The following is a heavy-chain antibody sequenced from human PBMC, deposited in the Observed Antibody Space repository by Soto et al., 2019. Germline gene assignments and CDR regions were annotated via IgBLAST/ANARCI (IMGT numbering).Heavy chain of an antibody. D-gene: IGHD6-13*01. J-gene: IGHJ5*01. CDR1: GDISTNFD. Sequence: SMKVRCYASGDISTNFDVNWVRQAAGQGLEGMGWMSTNSENKGHAQKFQGRVSMTRDTSITTAYMELSSLRSEDTAVYYCARGFGRSWNTGGYNWFDLWGQRTLVTVPS. CDR3: ARGFGRSWNTGGYNWFDL. V-gene: IGHV1-8*01. CDR2: MSTNSENK.